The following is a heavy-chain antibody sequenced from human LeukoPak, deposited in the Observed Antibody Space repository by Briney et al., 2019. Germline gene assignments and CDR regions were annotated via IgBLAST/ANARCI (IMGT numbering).Heavy chain of an antibody. CDR1: GFTFSSYG. V-gene: IGHV3-30*02. Sequence: PGGSLSLSCAASGFTFSSYGMHWVRQAPGKGLELVAFIWYDGSNKYYADSVKGRFTISRDNSKNTLYLQMNSLRAEDTAVYYCAKEWGGSYYVSPGDYWGQGTLVTVSS. CDR2: IWYDGSNK. CDR3: AKEWGGSYYVSPGDY. J-gene: IGHJ4*02. D-gene: IGHD1-26*01.